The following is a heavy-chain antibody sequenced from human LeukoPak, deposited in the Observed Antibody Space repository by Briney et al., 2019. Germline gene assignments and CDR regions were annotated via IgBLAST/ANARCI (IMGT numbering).Heavy chain of an antibody. V-gene: IGHV3-30*02. CDR1: GFTFSSYG. J-gene: IGHJ4*02. Sequence: PGGSLRLSCAASGFTFSSYGMHWVRQAPGKGLEWVAFIRYDGSNKYYADSVKGRFTISRDNSKNTLYLQMNSLRAEDTAVYYCARSLYYYDSSGYPRANFDYWGQGTLVTVSS. D-gene: IGHD3-22*01. CDR2: IRYDGSNK. CDR3: ARSLYYYDSSGYPRANFDY.